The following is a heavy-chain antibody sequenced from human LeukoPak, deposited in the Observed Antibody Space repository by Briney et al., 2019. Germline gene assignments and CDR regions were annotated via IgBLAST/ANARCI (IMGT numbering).Heavy chain of an antibody. V-gene: IGHV3-53*01. CDR3: ARDQSALEC. CDR2: IYSDDRT. Sequence: GGSLRLSCAASGFIVSGDFMSWVRQAPGKGLEWVSIIYSDDRTYYADAVKGRFTISRDNSKNTLFLQINSLRAEDTAVYYCARDQSALECWGQGTLVTVSS. CDR1: GFIVSGDF. J-gene: IGHJ4*02.